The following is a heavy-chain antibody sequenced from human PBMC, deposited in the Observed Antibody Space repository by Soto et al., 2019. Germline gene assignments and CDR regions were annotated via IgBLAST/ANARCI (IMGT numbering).Heavy chain of an antibody. Sequence: QLQLQESGPGLVRPSETLSLTCTVSGGSISSTNYYWGWIRQPPGKGLEWIGTIDSGSSYYNPSPHSRVTLSADTSKNQVPLKLGSVTAADTAVYYCARRKGDGNYFDYWGQGTLVTVSS. V-gene: IGHV4-39*01. CDR1: GGSISSTNYY. D-gene: IGHD2-15*01. CDR3: ARRKGDGNYFDY. CDR2: IDSGSS. J-gene: IGHJ4*02.